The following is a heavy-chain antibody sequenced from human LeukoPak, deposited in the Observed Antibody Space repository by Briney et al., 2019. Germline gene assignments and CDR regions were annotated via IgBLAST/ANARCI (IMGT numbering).Heavy chain of an antibody. D-gene: IGHD3-22*01. V-gene: IGHV3-20*04. CDR2: INWNGGST. CDR3: ARAGVYYYDSSGYYVFDD. Sequence: GGSLRLSCAASGFTFDDYGMSWVRQAPGKGLEWVSGINWNGGSTGYADSVKGRFTISRDNAKNSLYLQMNSLRAEDTALYYCARAGVYYYDSSGYYVFDDLSQGTLVTVSS. J-gene: IGHJ4*02. CDR1: GFTFDDYG.